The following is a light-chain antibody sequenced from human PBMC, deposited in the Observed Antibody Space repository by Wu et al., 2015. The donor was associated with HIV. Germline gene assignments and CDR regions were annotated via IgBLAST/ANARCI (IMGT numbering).Light chain of an antibody. CDR1: QTVTSNY. V-gene: IGKV3-20*01. CDR2: GAS. J-gene: IGKJ1*01. CDR3: QQDNSNSWA. Sequence: EIVLTQSPDTLYLSPGERATLSCRASQTVTSNYLAWYQHKPGQAPRLLIYGASSRATGIPDRFSGSGSGTDFTLTISRLEPEDFATYYCQQDNSNSWAFGQGTKVEMK.